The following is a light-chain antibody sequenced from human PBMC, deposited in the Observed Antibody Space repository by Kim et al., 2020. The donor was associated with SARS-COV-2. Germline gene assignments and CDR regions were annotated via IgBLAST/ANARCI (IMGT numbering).Light chain of an antibody. V-gene: IGLV3-1*01. CDR1: KLGDKY. CDR3: QAWDSSTADVV. Sequence: PGQTASITCSGDKLGDKYACWYQQKPGQSPVLVIYQDSKRPSGIPERFSGSNSGITATLTISGTQAMDEADYYCQAWDSSTADVVFGGGTQLTVL. J-gene: IGLJ2*01. CDR2: QDS.